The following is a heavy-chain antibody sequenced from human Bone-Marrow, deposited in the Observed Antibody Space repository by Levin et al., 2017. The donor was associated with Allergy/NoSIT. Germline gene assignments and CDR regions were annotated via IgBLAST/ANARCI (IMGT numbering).Heavy chain of an antibody. J-gene: IGHJ4*02. D-gene: IGHD3-10*01. Sequence: GGSLRLSCEASGFTFRRYVMSWVRQAPGKGLEWVSAISIIYGTTYYADSVKGRFSVSRDDSKNMVYLQMNSLGVQDTAVYFCAKHLPEEVLGASCDSWGRGTLVTVSS. CDR2: ISIIYGTT. V-gene: IGHV3-23*01. CDR1: GFTFRRYV. CDR3: AKHLPEEVLGASCDS.